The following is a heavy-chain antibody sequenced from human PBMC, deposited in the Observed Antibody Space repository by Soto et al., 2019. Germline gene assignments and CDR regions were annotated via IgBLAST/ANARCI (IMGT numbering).Heavy chain of an antibody. CDR3: ARDGTSAVAGDYYYYGMDV. CDR1: GFTFSIYS. D-gene: IGHD6-19*01. Sequence: PWGSLIISCAASGFTFSIYSMNWVRQAPGKGLEWVSSISSSSSYIYYADSVNGRFTISRDNAKNSLYLQMNSLRAEDTAVYYCARDGTSAVAGDYYYYGMDVWGQGTTVTVSS. CDR2: ISSSSSYI. J-gene: IGHJ6*01. V-gene: IGHV3-21*01.